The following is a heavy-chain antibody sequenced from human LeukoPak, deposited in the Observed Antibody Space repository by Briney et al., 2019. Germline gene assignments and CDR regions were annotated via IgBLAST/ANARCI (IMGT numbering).Heavy chain of an antibody. CDR3: ATSYVPATADFDY. D-gene: IGHD2-21*02. J-gene: IGHJ4*02. CDR2: ISGSGGST. Sequence: GSLRLSCAASGLTFSSYAMSWVRQAPGKGLEWVSAISGSGGSTYYADSVKGRFTISRDNSKNTLYLQMNSLRAEDTAVYYCATSYVPATADFDYWGQGTLVTVSS. CDR1: GLTFSSYA. V-gene: IGHV3-23*01.